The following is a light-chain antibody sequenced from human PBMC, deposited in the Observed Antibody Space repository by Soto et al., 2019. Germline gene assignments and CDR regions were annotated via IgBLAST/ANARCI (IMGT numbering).Light chain of an antibody. CDR1: QDISNY. J-gene: IGKJ2*03. V-gene: IGKV1-33*01. CDR3: QHFYYLPYS. CDR2: DAS. Sequence: DIQLTQSPSSLSASVGDRVTITCQASQDISNYLNWYQQKPGKAPKLLIYDASNLETGVPSRFIGSGSGTDFTFTIIGLLPEDIATYYCQHFYYLPYSFGQGTKLEIK.